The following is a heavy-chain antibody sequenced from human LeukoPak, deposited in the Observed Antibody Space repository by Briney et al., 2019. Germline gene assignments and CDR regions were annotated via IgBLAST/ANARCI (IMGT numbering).Heavy chain of an antibody. V-gene: IGHV3-23*01. CDR1: GFTFTDYS. CDR3: VKDRPCETCMPMDA. Sequence: QTGGSLGLSCAASGFTFTDYSMSWVRQAPGKGLEGVSGLGRSGENRYYATSVRGRFSISRDNSKDTVYLQMNSLRAEDTAIYYCVKDRPCETCMPMDAWGQGTTVTVSS. D-gene: IGHD2-2*01. J-gene: IGHJ6*02. CDR2: LGRSGENR.